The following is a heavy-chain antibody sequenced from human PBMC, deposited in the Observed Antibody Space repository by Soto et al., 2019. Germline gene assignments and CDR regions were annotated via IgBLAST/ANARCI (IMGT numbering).Heavy chain of an antibody. Sequence: EVQLVESGGGLVKPGGSLRLSCAASGFTFSSYSMNWVRQAPGKGLEWVSSISSSSSYIYYADSVKGRFTISRDSAKNSLYLQMNSLRAEDTAVYYCARWTRPLAYCGGDCYPNLYYFDYWGQGTLVTVSS. J-gene: IGHJ4*02. V-gene: IGHV3-21*01. CDR3: ARWTRPLAYCGGDCYPNLYYFDY. CDR1: GFTFSSYS. D-gene: IGHD2-21*01. CDR2: ISSSSSYI.